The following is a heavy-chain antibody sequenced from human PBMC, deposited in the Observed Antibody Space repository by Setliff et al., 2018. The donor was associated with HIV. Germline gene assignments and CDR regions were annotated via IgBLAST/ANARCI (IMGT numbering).Heavy chain of an antibody. V-gene: IGHV4-38-2*01. CDR3: FLFYDDRSGFYWD. J-gene: IGHJ4*02. D-gene: IGHD3-22*01. Sequence: SETLSLTCAVSGYSIGSGSFWGWIRQPPGKGLEWIGYIWPSGGTLYNPSLKSRVTMAVDTSKKQFSLKLKSVTAADTAVYYCFLFYDDRSGFYWDWGQGTPVTVSS. CDR2: IWPSGGT. CDR1: GYSIGSGSF.